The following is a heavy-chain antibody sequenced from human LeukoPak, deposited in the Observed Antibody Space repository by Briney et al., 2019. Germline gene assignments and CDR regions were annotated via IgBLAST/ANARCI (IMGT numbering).Heavy chain of an antibody. Sequence: SETLSLTCAVYGGSFSGYYWSWIRQPAGTGLEWIGRIYTSGSTNYNPSLKSRVTMSVDTSKNQFSLKLSSVTAADTAVYYCASSGYYYYGMDVWGQGTTVTVSS. CDR2: IYTSGST. CDR3: ASSGYYYYGMDV. CDR1: GGSFSGYY. J-gene: IGHJ6*02. V-gene: IGHV4-59*10.